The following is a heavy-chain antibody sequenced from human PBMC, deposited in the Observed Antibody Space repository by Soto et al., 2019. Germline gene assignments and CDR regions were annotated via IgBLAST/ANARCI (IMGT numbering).Heavy chain of an antibody. CDR1: GGSISSYY. Sequence: QVQLQESGPGLVKPSETLSLTCTVSGGSISSYYWSWIRQPPGKGLEWIGYIYYSGSTNYNPSLKSRVTIAVDTSKNQFSLKLSSVTAADTAVYYCARPLELQTGYYYGMDVWGQGTTVTVSS. CDR3: ARPLELQTGYYYGMDV. J-gene: IGHJ6*02. D-gene: IGHD1-7*01. CDR2: IYYSGST. V-gene: IGHV4-59*08.